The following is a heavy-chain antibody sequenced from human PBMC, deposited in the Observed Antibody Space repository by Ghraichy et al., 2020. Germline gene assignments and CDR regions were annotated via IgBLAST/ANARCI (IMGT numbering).Heavy chain of an antibody. CDR1: GFTFSSYA. Sequence: GGSLRLSCAASGFTFSSYAMSWVRQAPGKGLEWVSAISGSAGSTYYADSVKGRFTISRDNSKNTLYLQMNSLRVEDTDLYYCAKDTRYCTDGVCYNDYWGQGTLVTVSS. V-gene: IGHV3-23*01. D-gene: IGHD2-8*01. CDR3: AKDTRYCTDGVCYNDY. J-gene: IGHJ4*02. CDR2: ISGSAGST.